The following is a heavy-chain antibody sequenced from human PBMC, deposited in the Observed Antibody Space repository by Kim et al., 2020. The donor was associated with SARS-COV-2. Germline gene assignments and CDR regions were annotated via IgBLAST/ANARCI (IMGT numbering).Heavy chain of an antibody. D-gene: IGHD3-3*01. V-gene: IGHV4-39*01. J-gene: IGHJ6*02. CDR3: ASGAWSGYPLFYYYGMDV. Sequence: KSRVTISVDTSKNQFSLKLSSVTAADTAVYYCASGAWSGYPLFYYYGMDVWGQGTTVTVSS.